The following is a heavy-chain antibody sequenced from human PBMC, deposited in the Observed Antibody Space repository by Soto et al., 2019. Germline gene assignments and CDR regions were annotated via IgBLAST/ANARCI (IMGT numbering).Heavy chain of an antibody. CDR2: IDPKSGYT. J-gene: IGHJ3*01. Sequence: QVQLVQSGAEVKKPGASVKVSCKASGYTFIDYYMHWVRQAPGQGLEWMGWIDPKSGYTKYAEKFQGSVTLSRDTSVSTAFLELGSLRLDDTDVYYCARVTGWMYGRDGLPVWGQGTMVNVSP. V-gene: IGHV1-2*04. D-gene: IGHD2-8*01. CDR1: GYTFIDYY. CDR3: ARVTGWMYGRDGLPV.